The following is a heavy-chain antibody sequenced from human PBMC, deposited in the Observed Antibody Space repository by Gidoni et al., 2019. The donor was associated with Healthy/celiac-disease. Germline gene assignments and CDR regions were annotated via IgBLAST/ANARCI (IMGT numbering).Heavy chain of an antibody. J-gene: IGHJ4*02. D-gene: IGHD2-2*01. CDR2: ISGSGGST. CDR3: ANGVRAMPYYFDY. V-gene: IGHV3-23*01. CDR1: GFTFSSYA. Sequence: EVQLLESGGGLVQPGGSLRLSCAASGFTFSSYAMSWVRQAPGKGLEWVSAISGSGGSTYYADSVKGRFTISRDNSKNTLYLQMNSLRAEDTAVYYCANGVRAMPYYFDYWGQGTLVTVSS.